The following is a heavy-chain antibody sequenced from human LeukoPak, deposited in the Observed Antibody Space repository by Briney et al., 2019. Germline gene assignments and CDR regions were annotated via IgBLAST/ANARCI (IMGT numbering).Heavy chain of an antibody. CDR2: INPNSGGT. CDR1: GYTFTGYY. J-gene: IGHJ4*01. CDR3: ARAIYYSIGYGYYDN. Sequence: ASVKVSCKASGYTFTGYYMHWVRQAPGQGLEWMGRINPNSGGTNYAQKFQGRVTMTRDTSISTAYMELSRLRSDDTAVYYCARAIYYSIGYGYYDNWGQGTMVTVSS. D-gene: IGHD3-22*01. V-gene: IGHV1-2*06.